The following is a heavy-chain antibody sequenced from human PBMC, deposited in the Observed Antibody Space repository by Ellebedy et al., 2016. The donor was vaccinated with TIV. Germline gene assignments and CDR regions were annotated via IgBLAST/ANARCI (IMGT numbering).Heavy chain of an antibody. CDR1: RYIFTGYY. J-gene: IGHJ4*02. Sequence: AASVKVSCKASRYIFTGYYIHWVRQAPGQGREWMAWNNPNNGDTAFAQSLRGRVTLTTDTSISTAYMELSTLTSDDPAVYYCVRDLTNPLKGDYWGQGTLVTVSS. CDR2: NNPNNGDT. V-gene: IGHV1-2*02. D-gene: IGHD2-8*01. CDR3: VRDLTNPLKGDY.